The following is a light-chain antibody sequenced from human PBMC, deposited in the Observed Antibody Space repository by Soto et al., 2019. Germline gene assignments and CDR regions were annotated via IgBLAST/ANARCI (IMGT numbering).Light chain of an antibody. CDR3: QQYGSSRDT. J-gene: IGKJ2*01. CDR2: GAS. V-gene: IGKV3-20*01. Sequence: EIVLTQSPVTLSLSPGERATPSCRASQSVAGNSLAWYRHKPGQAPKLVIYGASSRSAGVPDRFVGSGSGTDFTLTISRLEPEDFAVYYCQQYGSSRDTFGQGTKLEIK. CDR1: QSVAGNS.